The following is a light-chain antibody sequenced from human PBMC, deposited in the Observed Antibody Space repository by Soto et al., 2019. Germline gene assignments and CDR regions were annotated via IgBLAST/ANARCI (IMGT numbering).Light chain of an antibody. J-gene: IGKJ4*01. CDR3: QQRSNWPT. CDR2: DAS. V-gene: IGKV3-11*01. Sequence: IVMTQSASTLSVSPGESATLSCRASQSVSSNLAWHQQKPGQAPRLLIYDASNRATGIPARFSGSGSGTDFTLTISSLEPEDFAVYYCQQRSNWPTFGGGTKVDIK. CDR1: QSVSSN.